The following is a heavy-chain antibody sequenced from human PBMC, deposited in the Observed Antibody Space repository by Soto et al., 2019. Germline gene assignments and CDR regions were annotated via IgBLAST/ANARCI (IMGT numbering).Heavy chain of an antibody. J-gene: IGHJ4*02. CDR2: ISGTSGYK. V-gene: IGHV3-21*01. D-gene: IGHD3-10*01. Sequence: EVQLVESGGGLVTPGGSLRLSCVASGFPFSDYSINWVRQAPGKGLDWVSSISGTSGYKYYADSVKGRFTISRDNGKKTLYLQMNSLRVEDTAVYYCARDYYGTGSAGYWGQGTMVTVSS. CDR1: GFPFSDYS. CDR3: ARDYYGTGSAGY.